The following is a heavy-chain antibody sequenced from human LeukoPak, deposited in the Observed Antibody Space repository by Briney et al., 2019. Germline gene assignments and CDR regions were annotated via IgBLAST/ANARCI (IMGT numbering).Heavy chain of an antibody. CDR3: ALHPLGYSCGAVPPYFDY. J-gene: IGHJ4*02. V-gene: IGHV3-23*01. D-gene: IGHD5-18*01. CDR1: GFTFSSYA. CDR2: ISGSGGST. Sequence: GGSLRLSCAASGFTFSSYAMSWVRQAPGKGLEWVSAISGSGGSTYYADSVKGRFTISRDNSKNTLYLQMNSLRAEDTAVYYCALHPLGYSCGAVPPYFDYWGQGTLVTVSS.